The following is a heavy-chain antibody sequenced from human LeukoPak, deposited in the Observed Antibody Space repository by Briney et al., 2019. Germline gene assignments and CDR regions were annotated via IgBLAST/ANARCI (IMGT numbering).Heavy chain of an antibody. J-gene: IGHJ4*02. CDR3: ARGLVPGFLDY. V-gene: IGHV3-74*01. D-gene: IGHD4-11*01. CDR2: INSDESIT. CDR1: GFTFSSSW. Sequence: GGSLRLSCAASGFTFSSSWMYWVRQAPGKGLVWVSRINSDESITTYADSVKGRFTISRDNAKNTLYLQMNSLRAEDTAVHYCARGLVPGFLDYWGQGTPVTVSS.